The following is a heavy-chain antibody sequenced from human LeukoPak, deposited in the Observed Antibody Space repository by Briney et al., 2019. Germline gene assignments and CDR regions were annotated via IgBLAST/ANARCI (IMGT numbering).Heavy chain of an antibody. D-gene: IGHD6-19*01. V-gene: IGHV3-23*01. CDR3: AREVAGRIEY. CDR2: ITGGGETT. Sequence: PGGSLRLSCTASGFTFSSYAMSWVRQAPGKGLAWVSLITGGGETTYYGDSVTGRFTISRDNSQNTVHLQMNSLRVEDTAVYFCAREVAGRIEYWGQGALVTVSS. CDR1: GFTFSSYA. J-gene: IGHJ4*02.